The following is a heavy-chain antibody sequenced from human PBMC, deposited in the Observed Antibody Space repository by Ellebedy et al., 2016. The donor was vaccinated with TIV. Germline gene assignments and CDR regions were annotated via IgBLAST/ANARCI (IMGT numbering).Heavy chain of an antibody. V-gene: IGHV3-33*08. CDR3: ARDSGYGLYYYGMDV. CDR2: IWYDGSNK. Sequence: GESLKISXAASGFTFSSYGMHWVRQAPGKGLEWVAVIWYDGSNKYYADSVKGRFTISRDNSKNTLYLQMNSLRAEDTAVYYCARDSGYGLYYYGMDVWGQGTTVTVSS. CDR1: GFTFSSYG. D-gene: IGHD5-12*01. J-gene: IGHJ6*02.